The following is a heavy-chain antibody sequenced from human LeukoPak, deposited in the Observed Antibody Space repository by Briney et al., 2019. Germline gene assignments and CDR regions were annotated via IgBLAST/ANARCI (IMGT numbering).Heavy chain of an antibody. J-gene: IGHJ4*02. CDR2: ISGYNDNT. CDR1: GYTFTSYD. D-gene: IGHD1-1*01. Sequence: GASVKVSCKASGYTFTSYDITWVRQAPGQGLEWMGWISGYNDNTNYTQTLQGRVTMTRDTSISTAYMELSRLRSDDTAVYYCARNNWNHDVDYWGQGTLVTVSS. V-gene: IGHV1-18*01. CDR3: ARNNWNHDVDY.